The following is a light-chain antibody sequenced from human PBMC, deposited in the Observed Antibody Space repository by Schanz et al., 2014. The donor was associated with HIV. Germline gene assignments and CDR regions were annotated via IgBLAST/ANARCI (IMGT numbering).Light chain of an antibody. Sequence: EIVMTQSPATLSVSPGERATLSCRASQSVSSNLAWYQQKPGQPPRLLIYDADRRATGIPARFSGSGSGTDFTLTISRLEPEDFAVYYCQHYGTSFTFGPGTKVDIK. V-gene: IGKV3-20*01. J-gene: IGKJ3*01. CDR1: QSVSSN. CDR2: DAD. CDR3: QHYGTSFT.